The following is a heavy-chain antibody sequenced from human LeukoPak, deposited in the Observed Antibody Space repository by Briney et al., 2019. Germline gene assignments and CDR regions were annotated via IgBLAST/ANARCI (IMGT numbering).Heavy chain of an antibody. D-gene: IGHD2-2*01. CDR1: GYSISSGYH. CDR2: ICIGGTT. V-gene: IGHV4-38-2*02. CDR3: ARSGDKGYCSTTSCYGFDY. Sequence: SETLSLTCTVSGYSISSGYHWGWIRQPPGKGLEWIGSICIGGTTFHNPSLKSRVTISLDTSKNQFSLGLSSVTAADTAVYHCARSGDKGYCSTTSCYGFDYWGQGILVTVSS. J-gene: IGHJ4*02.